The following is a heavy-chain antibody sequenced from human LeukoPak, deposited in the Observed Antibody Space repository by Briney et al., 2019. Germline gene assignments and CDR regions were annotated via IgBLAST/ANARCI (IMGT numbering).Heavy chain of an antibody. CDR1: GGSISSYY. Sequence: SETLSLTCTVSGGSISSYYRSWIRQPPGKGLEWIGYIYYSGSTNYNPSLKSRVTISVDTSKNQFSLKLSSVTAADTAVYYCARHTADAFDIWGQGTMVTVSS. V-gene: IGHV4-59*08. J-gene: IGHJ3*02. CDR2: IYYSGST. D-gene: IGHD2-21*02. CDR3: ARHTADAFDI.